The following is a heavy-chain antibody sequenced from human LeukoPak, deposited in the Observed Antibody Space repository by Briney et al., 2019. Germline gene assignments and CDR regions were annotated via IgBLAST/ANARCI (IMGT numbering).Heavy chain of an antibody. J-gene: IGHJ6*04. CDR1: GYSISRGYY. CDR3: ARASGSYGSGSYYYYGMDV. CDR2: IFHSGST. Sequence: ETLSLTCACPGYSISRGYYWGLIRPPPGKGPEWVGSIFHSGSTYYNPSLKSRVNMSVDTSKNQISLKLSSVTAADTAVYYCARASGSYGSGSYYYYGMDVWGKGTTVTVSS. D-gene: IGHD3-10*01. V-gene: IGHV4-38-2*01.